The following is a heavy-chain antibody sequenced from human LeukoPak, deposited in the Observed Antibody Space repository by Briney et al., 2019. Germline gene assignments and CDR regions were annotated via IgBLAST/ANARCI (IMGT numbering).Heavy chain of an antibody. CDR3: AKDGSGYYFDY. Sequence: GGSLRLSCAASGFTFSDYAMSWVRQAPGKGLEWVSTIGGGGGSTYYADSVKGRFTISRDNSKNTLYLQMNSLRAEDTAVYYCAKDGSGYYFDYWGQGTLVTVSS. D-gene: IGHD3-10*01. V-gene: IGHV3-23*01. CDR2: IGGGGGST. J-gene: IGHJ4*02. CDR1: GFTFSDYA.